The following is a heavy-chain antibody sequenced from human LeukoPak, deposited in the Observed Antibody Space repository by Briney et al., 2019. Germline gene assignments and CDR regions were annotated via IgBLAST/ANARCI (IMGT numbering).Heavy chain of an antibody. CDR2: ISYNGSQT. V-gene: IGHV3-64*01. CDR1: GFTFSIYA. D-gene: IGHD6-19*01. J-gene: IGHJ4*02. Sequence: GGSLRLSCAASGFTFSIYAMHWVRQAPGKGLEHVSGISYNGSQTYYGNSVKDRFTISRDNAKNTVYLQMASLRVDDMAVYYCVRDRGGSGWYYFDYWGQGTLVTVSS. CDR3: VRDRGGSGWYYFDY.